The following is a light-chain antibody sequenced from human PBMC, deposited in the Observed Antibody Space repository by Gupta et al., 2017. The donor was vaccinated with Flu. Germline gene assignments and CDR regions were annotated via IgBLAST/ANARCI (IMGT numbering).Light chain of an antibody. Sequence: QSALTQPASVSGSPGQSITISCTGTSSDIGGYNSVSWYQQHPGKAPKVMIYDVTNRPSGVSNRFSGSKSGNTASLTISGLQAEDEADYYCSSYTISSTLVFGGGTTLTVL. V-gene: IGLV2-14*01. CDR3: SSYTISSTLV. J-gene: IGLJ3*02. CDR1: SSDIGGYNS. CDR2: DVT.